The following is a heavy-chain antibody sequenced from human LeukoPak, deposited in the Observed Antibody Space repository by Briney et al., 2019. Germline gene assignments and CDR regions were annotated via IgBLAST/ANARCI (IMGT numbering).Heavy chain of an antibody. CDR2: IYTSGST. Sequence: SETLSLTCTVSGGSISSYYWSWIRQPAGKGLEWIWRIYTSGSTNYNPSLKSRVTMSVDTSKNQFSLKLSSVTAADTAVYYCARDLMYSSGWYKRGPAFDIWGQGTMVTVSS. CDR3: ARDLMYSSGWYKRGPAFDI. CDR1: GGSISSYY. J-gene: IGHJ3*02. D-gene: IGHD6-19*01. V-gene: IGHV4-4*07.